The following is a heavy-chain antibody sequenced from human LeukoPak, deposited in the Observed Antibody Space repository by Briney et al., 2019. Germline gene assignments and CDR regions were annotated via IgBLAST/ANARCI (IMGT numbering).Heavy chain of an antibody. J-gene: IGHJ5*02. D-gene: IGHD6-13*01. V-gene: IGHV6-1*01. Sequence: SQTLSLTCAISGDSVSSNSAVWNWIRQSPSRGLEWLGRTYYRAKWYNEYVVSVKSRATINPDTSKNQFSLQLNSVTPEDTAVYYCADGPAAAGLRTWGQGTLVTVSS. CDR3: ADGPAAAGLRT. CDR1: GDSVSSNSAV. CDR2: TYYRAKWYN.